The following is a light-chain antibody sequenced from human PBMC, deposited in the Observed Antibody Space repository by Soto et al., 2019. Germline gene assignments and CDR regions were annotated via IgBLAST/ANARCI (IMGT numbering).Light chain of an antibody. J-gene: IGLJ1*01. CDR2: DVS. V-gene: IGLV2-14*01. Sequence: QSALTQPASVSGSPGQSFTISCTGTSSDVGGYNYVSWYQQHPGKAPKVMIYDVSNRPSGVSDRFSGSKSGNTTSLTISGLAAEDEADYYCSSYTRGSTLLNVFGAGTKLTVL. CDR3: SSYTRGSTLLNV. CDR1: SSDVGGYNY.